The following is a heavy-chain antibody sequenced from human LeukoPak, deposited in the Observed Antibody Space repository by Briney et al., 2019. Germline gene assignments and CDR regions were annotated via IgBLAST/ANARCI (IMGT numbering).Heavy chain of an antibody. CDR3: VSIASSSWYRNDS. Sequence: SETLSLTCTVSGGSISSSSYYWGWIRQPPGKGLEWIGSIYSSGSTYYNPSLKSRVTISLDTSNNQFSLRLSSVTAADTAVYYCVSIASSSWYRNDSWGQGTLVTVSS. D-gene: IGHD6-13*01. V-gene: IGHV4-39*07. CDR1: GGSISSSSYY. J-gene: IGHJ4*02. CDR2: IYSSGST.